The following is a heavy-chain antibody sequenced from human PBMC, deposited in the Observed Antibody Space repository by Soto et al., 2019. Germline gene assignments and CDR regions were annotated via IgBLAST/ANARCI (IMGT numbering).Heavy chain of an antibody. V-gene: IGHV3-23*01. CDR1: GFTFSTYA. J-gene: IGHJ4*02. D-gene: IGHD3-10*01. CDR2: VSDSGGSA. Sequence: GGSLRLSCAASGFTFSTYAMSWVRQAPGKGLEWVSAVSDSGGSAYYADSVKGRFTISRDNSKNSLYLQMSSLRAEDTAVYYCARDPLWFGEIGYFDYWGQGALVTVSS. CDR3: ARDPLWFGEIGYFDY.